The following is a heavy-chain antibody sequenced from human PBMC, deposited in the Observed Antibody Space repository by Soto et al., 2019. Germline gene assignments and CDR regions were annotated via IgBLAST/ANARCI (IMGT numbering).Heavy chain of an antibody. J-gene: IGHJ4*02. V-gene: IGHV3-49*03. CDR3: ARSRADGRYAFDY. CDR2: IRSKAYGGTT. Sequence: GGSLRLSCTVSGFTFGDYSLSWFRQAPGKGLEWVGFIRSKAYGGTTEYAASVKGRFTISSDDSKSIAYLQMNSLRDEDTAVYYCARSRADGRYAFDYWGQGTLVTVSS. CDR1: GFTFGDYS. D-gene: IGHD3-9*01.